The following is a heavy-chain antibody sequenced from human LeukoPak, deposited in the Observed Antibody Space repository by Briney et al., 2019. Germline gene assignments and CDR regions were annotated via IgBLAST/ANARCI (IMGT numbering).Heavy chain of an antibody. CDR3: ARDLHIFNFDY. J-gene: IGHJ4*02. CDR1: GFTFSSNW. CDR2: SNEDGSTT. V-gene: IGHV3-74*01. Sequence: GGSLRLSCAASGFTFSSNWMHWVRQAPGKGLVWVSRSNEDGSTTNYADSVKGRFTISRDNSKNTLYLQMNSLRAEDTAVYYCARDLHIFNFDYWGQGTLVTVSS. D-gene: IGHD2-21*01.